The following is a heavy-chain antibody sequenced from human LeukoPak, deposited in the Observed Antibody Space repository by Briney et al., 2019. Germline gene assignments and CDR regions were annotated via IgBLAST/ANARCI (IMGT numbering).Heavy chain of an antibody. CDR1: GYTLTELS. D-gene: IGHD3-3*01. CDR3: ATDQHHDYDFWNTFDY. J-gene: IGHJ4*02. V-gene: IGHV1-24*01. CDR2: FDPEDGET. Sequence: GASVKVSCKVSGYTLTELSMHWMRQAPGKGLEWMGGFDPEDGETIYAQKFQGRVTMTEDTSTDTAYMELSSLRSEDTAVYYCATDQHHDYDFWNTFDYWGQGILVTVSS.